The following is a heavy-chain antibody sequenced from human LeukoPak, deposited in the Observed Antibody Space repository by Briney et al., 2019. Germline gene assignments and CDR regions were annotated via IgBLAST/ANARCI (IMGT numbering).Heavy chain of an antibody. J-gene: IGHJ1*01. CDR3: ATYSSLNRREFQY. V-gene: IGHV3-7*01. D-gene: IGHD3-22*01. CDR1: GFTFSSYW. Sequence: GGSLRLSCAAPGFTFSSYWMSWVRQAPGKGLEWVANIKEDGSEKYYVDSVKGRFTISRDNADNSLYLQMNSLRAEDTAVYYCATYSSLNRREFQYWGQGTLLTVSS. CDR2: IKEDGSEK.